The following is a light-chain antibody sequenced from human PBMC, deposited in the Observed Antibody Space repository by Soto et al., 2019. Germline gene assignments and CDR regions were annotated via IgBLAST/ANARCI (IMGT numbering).Light chain of an antibody. Sequence: EIVLTQSPGTLSLSPGERATLSCRASQSITRSYIAWYQQKPGQAPRLLIYDASSRATGIPDRFGGSGSGTDFTLTISGLEPEDFAVYYCQQYMSSPETFGQGTKVEIK. V-gene: IGKV3-20*01. CDR3: QQYMSSPET. J-gene: IGKJ1*01. CDR2: DAS. CDR1: QSITRSY.